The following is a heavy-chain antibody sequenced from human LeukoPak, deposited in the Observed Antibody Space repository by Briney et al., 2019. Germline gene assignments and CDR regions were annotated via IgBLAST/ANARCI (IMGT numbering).Heavy chain of an antibody. CDR1: GFSLSTSGVG. Sequence: SGPTLVKPTQTLTLTCTFSGFSLSTSGVGVGWIRQPPGKALEWLALIYWDDDKRYSPSLKSRLTITKDTSKNQVVLTMTNMDPVDTATYYCARSVGVVVYGGYFDYWGQGTLVTVSS. CDR2: IYWDDDK. D-gene: IGHD2-15*01. CDR3: ARSVGVVVYGGYFDY. J-gene: IGHJ4*02. V-gene: IGHV2-5*02.